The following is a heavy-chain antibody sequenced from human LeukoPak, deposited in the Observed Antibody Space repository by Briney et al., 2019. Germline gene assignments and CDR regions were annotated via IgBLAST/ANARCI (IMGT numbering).Heavy chain of an antibody. CDR2: IDWDDDK. V-gene: IGHV2-70*11. D-gene: IGHD6-13*01. J-gene: IGHJ4*02. CDR1: GFSLSISGMC. Sequence: SGPALVKPTQSLTLTCTFSGFSLSISGMCVSWIRQPPGKALEWLARIDWDDDKYYSTSLKTRLTISKDTSKNQVVLTMTNMDPVDTATYYCARTTGIAAAREFDYWGQGTLVTVSS. CDR3: ARTTGIAAAREFDY.